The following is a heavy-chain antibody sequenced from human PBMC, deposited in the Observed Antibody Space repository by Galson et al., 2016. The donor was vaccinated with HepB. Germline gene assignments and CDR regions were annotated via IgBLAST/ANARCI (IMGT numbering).Heavy chain of an antibody. J-gene: IGHJ5*02. CDR1: GFTLNGYG. V-gene: IGHV1-18*01. D-gene: IGHD2-15*01. CDR2: ISGYGGKT. Sequence: SVKVSCKALGFTLNGYGATWVRQAPGQGLEWMGWISGYGGKTGYALKFQGRITVTIDTSTATVYMEMRRLTSDDTAVYYCARVGAEGWDPRGQGTLVTV. CDR3: ARVGAEGWDP.